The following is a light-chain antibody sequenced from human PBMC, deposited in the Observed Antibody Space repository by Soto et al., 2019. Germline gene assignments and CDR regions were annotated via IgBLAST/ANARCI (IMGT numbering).Light chain of an antibody. CDR2: DVT. Sequence: QSALTQPRSVSGSPGQSVTISCTGSVSDVRNYNYVSWYQQHPGKAPKLILYDVTQRPSGVPDRFSGSKSGITASLTISGLQAEDEADYSCCSYAGSSIFYVFGTWPKLTVL. V-gene: IGLV2-11*01. CDR1: VSDVRNYNY. CDR3: CSYAGSSIFYV. J-gene: IGLJ1*01.